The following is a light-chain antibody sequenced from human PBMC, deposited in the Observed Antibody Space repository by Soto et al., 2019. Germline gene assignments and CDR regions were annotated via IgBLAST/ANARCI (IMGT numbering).Light chain of an antibody. CDR2: AAS. V-gene: IGKV1-6*01. CDR3: QQYDNWPPKT. Sequence: AIQMTQSPSSLPASVGDRVTITCRASQGIRNDLGWYQQKPGKAPKLLIYAASSLQSGVPSRFSGSGSGTDFTLTISSLQSEDVGVYYCQQYDNWPPKTFGGGTKVDIK. CDR1: QGIRND. J-gene: IGKJ4*01.